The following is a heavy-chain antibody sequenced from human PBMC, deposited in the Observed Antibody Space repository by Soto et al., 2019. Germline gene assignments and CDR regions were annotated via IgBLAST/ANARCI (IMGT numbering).Heavy chain of an antibody. CDR3: ARASQYYGSGPFDF. V-gene: IGHV4-59*01. CDR2: VYYSGHT. D-gene: IGHD3-10*01. Sequence: LTWIRQTPGRGLEWICHVYYSGHTKYNPSLTSRVTFSVDTSNNQFFLTLTSVTAADTATYFCARASQYYGSGPFDFWGQGTLATVSS. J-gene: IGHJ4*02.